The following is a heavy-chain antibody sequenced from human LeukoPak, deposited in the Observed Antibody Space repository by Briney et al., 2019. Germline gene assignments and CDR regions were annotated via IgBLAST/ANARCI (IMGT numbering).Heavy chain of an antibody. V-gene: IGHV3-53*01. Sequence: RTGGSLRLSRAASGFAVSSNYMSWVRQAPGKGLEWVSVIYSGGSTYYADSVKGRFTISRDNSKNTLYLQMNSLRAEDTAVYYCARRNAMDVWGQGTTVIVFS. J-gene: IGHJ6*02. CDR2: IYSGGST. CDR3: ARRNAMDV. CDR1: GFAVSSNY.